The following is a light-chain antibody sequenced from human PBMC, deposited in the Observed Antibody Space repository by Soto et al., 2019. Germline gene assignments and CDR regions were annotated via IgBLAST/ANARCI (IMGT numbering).Light chain of an antibody. CDR3: QSYDSSLRGSVV. Sequence: QSVLTQPPSVSGAPGQRVTISCTGSSSNIGAGYDVHWYQQLPGTAPKLLIYGNSNRPSGVPDRFSGSKSGTSASLAITGLQAEDEADYYCQSYDSSLRGSVVFGGGTKRTV. CDR2: GNS. J-gene: IGLJ2*01. V-gene: IGLV1-40*01. CDR1: SSNIGAGYD.